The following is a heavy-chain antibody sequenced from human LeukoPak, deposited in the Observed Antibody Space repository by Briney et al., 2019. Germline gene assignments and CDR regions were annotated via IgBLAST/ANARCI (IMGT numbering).Heavy chain of an antibody. V-gene: IGHV3-74*01. J-gene: IGHJ3*02. Sequence: PGGSLRLSCAASGFTFSSYWMHWVRQAPGKGLVWVSRINSDGSSTSYADSVKGRFTISRDNAKNTLYLQMNSLRAEDTAVYYCARGGSGYYYAGHAFDIWGQGTMVTVSS. CDR3: ARGGSGYYYAGHAFDI. CDR1: GFTFSSYW. CDR2: INSDGSST. D-gene: IGHD3-22*01.